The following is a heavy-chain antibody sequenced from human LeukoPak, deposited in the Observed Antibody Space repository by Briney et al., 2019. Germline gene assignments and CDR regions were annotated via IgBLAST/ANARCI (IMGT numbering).Heavy chain of an antibody. D-gene: IGHD2-2*01. Sequence: SENLSLTCAVYGGSFSGYYWSWIRQPPGKGLEWIGEINHSGSTNYNPSLKSRVTISVDTSKNQFSLKLSSVTAADTAVYYCARGSLGPAARGNYFDYWGQGTLVTVSS. V-gene: IGHV4-34*01. CDR2: INHSGST. J-gene: IGHJ4*02. CDR1: GGSFSGYY. CDR3: ARGSLGPAARGNYFDY.